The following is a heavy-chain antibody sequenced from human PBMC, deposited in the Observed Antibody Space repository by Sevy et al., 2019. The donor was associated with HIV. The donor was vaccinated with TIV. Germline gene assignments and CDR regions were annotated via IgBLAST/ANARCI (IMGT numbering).Heavy chain of an antibody. CDR2: IGASNGNR. V-gene: IGHV1-18*01. CDR1: GYTFSTYG. CDR3: ARLSTARGESNWFDP. D-gene: IGHD3-16*01. Sequence: ASVKVSCKASGYTFSTYGISWVRQAPGQGLEWMGWIGASNGNRKYAQKFQDRITMTTDTSTSTAYMELRSLRSDDTAVYFGARLSTARGESNWFDPWGQGTLVTVSS. J-gene: IGHJ5*02.